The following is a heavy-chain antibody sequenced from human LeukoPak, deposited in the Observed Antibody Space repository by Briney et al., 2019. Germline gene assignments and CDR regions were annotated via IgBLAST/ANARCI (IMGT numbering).Heavy chain of an antibody. D-gene: IGHD4-17*01. V-gene: IGHV4-61*08. CDR3: ARSSGYGDYGFDI. Sequence: SETLSLTCTVSGGSISSGGYYWSWIRQPPGKGLEWIGYIYYSGSTNYNPSLKSRVTISVDTSKNQFSLKLSSVTAADTAVYYCARSSGYGDYGFDIWGQGTMVTVSS. CDR1: GGSISSGGYY. J-gene: IGHJ3*02. CDR2: IYYSGST.